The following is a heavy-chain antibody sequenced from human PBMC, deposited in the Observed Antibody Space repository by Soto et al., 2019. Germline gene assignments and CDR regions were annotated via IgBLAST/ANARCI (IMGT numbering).Heavy chain of an antibody. Sequence: GGSLRLSCAASGFTFSSYAMHWVRQAPGKGLEWVAVISYDGSNKYYADSVKGRFTISRDNSKNTLYLQMNSLRAEDTAVYYCARGSVDTAMVPDYYYYYGMDVWGQGTEATVSS. V-gene: IGHV3-30-3*01. J-gene: IGHJ6*02. CDR1: GFTFSSYA. CDR2: ISYDGSNK. CDR3: ARGSVDTAMVPDYYYYYGMDV. D-gene: IGHD5-18*01.